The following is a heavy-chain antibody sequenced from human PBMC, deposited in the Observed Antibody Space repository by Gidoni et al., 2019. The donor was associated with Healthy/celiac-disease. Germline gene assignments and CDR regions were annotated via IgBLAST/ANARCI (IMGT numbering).Heavy chain of an antibody. D-gene: IGHD3-22*01. V-gene: IGHV3-74*01. CDR2: INSDGSST. J-gene: IGHJ1*01. CDR3: ARGGYYDSSGYYYRYFQH. Sequence: EVQLVESGGGLVQPGGSLRLSCAASGFTFSSYWMHWVRQAPGKGLVWVSRINSDGSSTSYADSVKGRFTISRDNAKNTLYLQMNSLRAEDTAVYYCARGGYYDSSGYYYRYFQHWGQGTLVTVSS. CDR1: GFTFSSYW.